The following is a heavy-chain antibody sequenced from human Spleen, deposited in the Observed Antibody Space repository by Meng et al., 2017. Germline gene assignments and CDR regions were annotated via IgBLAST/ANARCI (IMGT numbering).Heavy chain of an antibody. CDR2: INPNSGGT. D-gene: IGHD5-24*01. CDR3: ARDRVGDGYTKIDY. Sequence: QVQLVQSGAEVKKLGASVKVSCRTSGYTFTDYYILWVRQAPGQGLEWMAQINPNSGGTKYAQKFQGRVTVTSDTSISTAYMELRSLRSDDTAVYFCARDRVGDGYTKIDYWGQGALVTVSS. V-gene: IGHV1-2*06. J-gene: IGHJ4*02. CDR1: GYTFTDYY.